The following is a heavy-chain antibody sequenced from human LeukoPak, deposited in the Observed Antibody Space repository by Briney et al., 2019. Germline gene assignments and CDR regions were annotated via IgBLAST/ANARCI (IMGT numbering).Heavy chain of an antibody. V-gene: IGHV4-30-4*01. Sequence: SETLSLTCTVSGGSISSGDNYWSWIRQPPGKDLEWIGYIYYTGSTYYNPSLKSRVTISVDTSKNQFSLKLSSVTAADTAVYYCARGELLYDYWGQGTLVTVSS. CDR3: ARGELLYDY. D-gene: IGHD2-15*01. CDR1: GGSISSGDNY. CDR2: IYYTGST. J-gene: IGHJ4*02.